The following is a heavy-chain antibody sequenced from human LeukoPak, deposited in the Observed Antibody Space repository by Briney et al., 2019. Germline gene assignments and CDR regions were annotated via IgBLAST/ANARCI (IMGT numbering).Heavy chain of an antibody. J-gene: IGHJ4*02. D-gene: IGHD6-19*01. V-gene: IGHV4-61*01. CDR1: GGSVSSGSYY. CDR3: ARFSSGWLFDY. Sequence: SETLSLTCTVSGGSVSSGSYYWSWIRQPPGKGLEWIGFIHNSGSTKYNPSLMSRVTISVDTSKNQFSLNLSSVTAADTAVYYCARFSSGWLFDYWGQGTLVTVSS. CDR2: IHNSGST.